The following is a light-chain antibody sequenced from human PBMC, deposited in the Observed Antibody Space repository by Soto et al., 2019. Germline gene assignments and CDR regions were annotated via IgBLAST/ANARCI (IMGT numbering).Light chain of an antibody. J-gene: IGKJ4*01. CDR3: HQYNSYPLT. CDR2: KAS. Sequence: IQMTQSPSTLSASIGDRVTMTCRASQSISSWWAWYQQKPGKAPKLLIYKASSLESGVPSRFSGSGSGTEFTLTISSLQPDDFAPYYCHQYNSYPLTFAGGTKVEIK. CDR1: QSISSW. V-gene: IGKV1-5*03.